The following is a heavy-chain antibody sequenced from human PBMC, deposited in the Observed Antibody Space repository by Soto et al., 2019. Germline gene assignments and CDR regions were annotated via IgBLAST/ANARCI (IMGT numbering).Heavy chain of an antibody. CDR1: GFTFSSYW. D-gene: IGHD4-17*01. CDR3: ARGGDYDYYYYMDV. J-gene: IGHJ6*03. CDR2: INSDGSST. V-gene: IGHV3-74*01. Sequence: EVQLVESGGGLVQPGGSLRLSCAASGFTFSSYWMQWVRQAPGKGLVWVSRINSDGSSTSYADSVKGRFTISRDNAKNTLYLQINSLRAEDTAVYYCARGGDYDYYYYMDVWGKGTTVTFSS.